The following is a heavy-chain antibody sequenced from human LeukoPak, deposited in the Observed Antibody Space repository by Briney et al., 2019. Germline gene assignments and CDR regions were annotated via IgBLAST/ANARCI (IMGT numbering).Heavy chain of an antibody. D-gene: IGHD3-10*01. CDR3: AREAELLWFGEP. Sequence: ASVKVSCTASGYTFTGYYMHWVRQAPGQGLEWMGWINPNSGGTNYAQKFQGRVTMTRDTSISTAYMELSRLRSDDTAVYYCAREAELLWFGEPWGQGTLVTVSS. CDR1: GYTFTGYY. V-gene: IGHV1-2*02. J-gene: IGHJ4*02. CDR2: INPNSGGT.